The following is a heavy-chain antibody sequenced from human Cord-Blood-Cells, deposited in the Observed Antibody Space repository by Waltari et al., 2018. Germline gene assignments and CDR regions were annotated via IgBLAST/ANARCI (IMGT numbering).Heavy chain of an antibody. CDR2: IIPILGIA. CDR1: GGTFSIYT. D-gene: IGHD1-7*01. J-gene: IGHJ3*02. Sequence: QVQLVQSGAEVKKPGSSVKVSCKASGGTFSIYTISWVRQAPGQGLEWMGRIIPILGIANYAQKFQGRVTITADKSTSTAYMELSSLRSEDTAVYYCARKNLDGDAFDIWGQGTMVTVSS. CDR3: ARKNLDGDAFDI. V-gene: IGHV1-69*02.